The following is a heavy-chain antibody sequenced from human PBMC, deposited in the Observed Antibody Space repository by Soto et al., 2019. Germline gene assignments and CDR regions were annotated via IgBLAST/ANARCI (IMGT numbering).Heavy chain of an antibody. CDR1: GFTFSNYD. CDR2: IRYDGSYK. V-gene: IGHV3-30*02. CDR3: AKDDYGMDV. Sequence: QMQLVESGGGVVQPGGSLRPSCVASGFTFSNYDMHWVRQAPGKGLEWVAAIRYDGSYKYYGDSVKGRFTISRDNSKNTVYLQMNSLKPEDTAMYYCAKDDYGMDVWGQGTTVTVSS. J-gene: IGHJ6*02.